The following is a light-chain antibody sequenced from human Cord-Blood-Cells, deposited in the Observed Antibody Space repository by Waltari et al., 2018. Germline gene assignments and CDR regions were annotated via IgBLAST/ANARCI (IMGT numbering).Light chain of an antibody. CDR1: RRHVGIYNL. CDR2: DGS. V-gene: IGLV2-23*01. J-gene: IGLJ3*02. CDR3: CSYAGSSTWV. Sequence: QSALTQPAPVSGSPRQSITISCPGTRRHVGIYNLVPWYQQHPGKAPKLMIYDGSKRPSGVSNRFSGSKSGNTASLTISGLQAEDEADYYCCSYAGSSTWVFGGGTKLTVL.